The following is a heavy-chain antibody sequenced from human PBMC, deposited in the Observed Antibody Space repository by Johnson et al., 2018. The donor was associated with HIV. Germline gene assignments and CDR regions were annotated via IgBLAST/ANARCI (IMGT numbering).Heavy chain of an antibody. CDR2: INWNGGST. D-gene: IGHD6-13*01. J-gene: IGHJ3*02. Sequence: EVQLVESGGGLVQPGGSLRLSCAASGFTFDDYGMTWVRQPPGKGLEWVSGINWNGGSTGYADSVKGRFTISRDNAKNSLYLQMNSLRAEDTALYYCARLDEIAAAGTGDAFDIWGQGTMVTVSS. CDR3: ARLDEIAAAGTGDAFDI. V-gene: IGHV3-20*04. CDR1: GFTFDDYG.